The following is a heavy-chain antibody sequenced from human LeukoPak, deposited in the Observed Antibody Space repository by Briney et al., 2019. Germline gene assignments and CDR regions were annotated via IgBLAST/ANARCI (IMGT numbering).Heavy chain of an antibody. D-gene: IGHD5/OR15-5a*01. V-gene: IGHV1-69*04. J-gene: IGHJ4*02. CDR3: ARDTLEYGVYESHY. Sequence: SVKVSCKASGGTFNSYTIRRVPEAPGQRLGWMGRIIPILGIANYPQKFQGRVTITADKSASTAYMERSSLRSADTGVYYCARDTLEYGVYESHYWGQGTLVTVSS. CDR1: GGTFNSYT. CDR2: IIPILGIA.